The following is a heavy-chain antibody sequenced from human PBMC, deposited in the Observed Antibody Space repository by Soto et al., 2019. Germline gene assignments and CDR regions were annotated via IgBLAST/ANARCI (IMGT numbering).Heavy chain of an antibody. V-gene: IGHV3-7*01. CDR3: ARYNWHAFDI. Sequence: GGSLRLSCAASGFTFSSYWMSWVRQAPGKGLGWLANIKQAGREKYYVDSVKGRFTISRDNAKASLYLQMNSLRAEDTDVYSCARYNWHAFDIWGQGTMVTVSS. CDR1: GFTFSSYW. CDR2: IKQAGREK. J-gene: IGHJ3*02. D-gene: IGHD1-20*01.